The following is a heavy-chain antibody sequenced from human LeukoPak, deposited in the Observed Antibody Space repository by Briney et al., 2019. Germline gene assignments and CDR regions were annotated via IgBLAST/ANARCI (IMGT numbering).Heavy chain of an antibody. Sequence: ASVKVSCKASGYSFSDYYLHWVRQAPGQGLEWMGWINPNSGGTNFAQKFQGRVTMTRDTSISTVYMELSRLRSDDTAVYYCTRDFLHVYYYDSSGYVRGAFDIWGQGTMVTVSS. CDR1: GYSFSDYY. J-gene: IGHJ3*02. D-gene: IGHD3-22*01. CDR2: INPNSGGT. CDR3: TRDFLHVYYYDSSGYVRGAFDI. V-gene: IGHV1-2*02.